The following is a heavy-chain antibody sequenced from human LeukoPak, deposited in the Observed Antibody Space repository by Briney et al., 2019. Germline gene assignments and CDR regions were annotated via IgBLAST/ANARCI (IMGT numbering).Heavy chain of an antibody. Sequence: SETLSLTCTVSGGSISSYYWSWIRQPPGKGLEWIGYIYYSGSTNYNPSLKSRVTISVDRSKNQFSLKLSSVTAADTAVYYCARSAGVTGTFDYWGQGTLVTVSS. CDR3: ARSAGVTGTFDY. CDR2: IYYSGST. V-gene: IGHV4-59*12. D-gene: IGHD1-7*01. CDR1: GGSISSYY. J-gene: IGHJ4*02.